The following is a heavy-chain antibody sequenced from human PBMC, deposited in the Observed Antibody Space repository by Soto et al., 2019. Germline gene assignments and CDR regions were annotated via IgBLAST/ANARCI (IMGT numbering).Heavy chain of an antibody. D-gene: IGHD3-9*01. Sequence: QLQLQESGPGLVKPSETLSLTCTVSGGSISSSSYYWGWIRQPPGKGLEWIGSIYYSGSTYYNPSLKSRVTIAVDTSKNQFSLKLSSVTAADTAVYYCARPLVYFDWLTPAPGWFDPWGQGTLVTVSS. J-gene: IGHJ5*02. CDR2: IYYSGST. V-gene: IGHV4-39*01. CDR1: GGSISSSSYY. CDR3: ARPLVYFDWLTPAPGWFDP.